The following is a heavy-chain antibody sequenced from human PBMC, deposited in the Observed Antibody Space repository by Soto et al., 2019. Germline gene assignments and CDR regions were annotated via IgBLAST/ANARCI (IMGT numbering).Heavy chain of an antibody. V-gene: IGHV1-8*01. CDR2: MNPNSGNT. CDR3: ASVSGYVXYYYCDMDV. D-gene: IGHD5-12*01. CDR1: GYSFTSYD. J-gene: IGHJ6*03. Sequence: GASVKVCCKASGYSFTSYDINWGRQATGQGREGMGWMNPNSGNTGYAQKFQGRVTMTRNTSISTAYMELSSLRSEDTAVYYCASVSGYVXYYYCDMDVWGKGTPVTVSS.